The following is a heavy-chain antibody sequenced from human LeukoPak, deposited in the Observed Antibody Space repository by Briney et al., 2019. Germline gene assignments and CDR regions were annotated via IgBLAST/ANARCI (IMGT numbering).Heavy chain of an antibody. D-gene: IGHD6-19*01. J-gene: IGHJ4*02. Sequence: GGSLRLSCAASGFTFSSYAMHWVRQAPGKGLEWVAVISYDGSNKYYADSVKGRFTISRDNSKNTLYLQMNSLRAEDTAVYYCARMSSGWCTPNLDYWGQGTLVTVSS. CDR3: ARMSSGWCTPNLDY. V-gene: IGHV3-30-3*01. CDR1: GFTFSSYA. CDR2: ISYDGSNK.